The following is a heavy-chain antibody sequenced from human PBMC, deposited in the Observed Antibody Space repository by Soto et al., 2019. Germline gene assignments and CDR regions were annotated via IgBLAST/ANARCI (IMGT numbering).Heavy chain of an antibody. D-gene: IGHD3-16*01. CDR3: AILGVGGFNRRGFDY. CDR2: IIPILGIA. CDR1: GGTFSSYT. J-gene: IGHJ4*02. Sequence: QVQLVHSGAEVKKPGSSVKVSCKASGGTFSSYTISWVRQAPGQGIELMGRIIPILGIANYAQKFQGRVTITADKTTSTAYLELSRLRSEDTAVYYCAILGVGGFNRRGFDYWGQGTLVTVSS. V-gene: IGHV1-69*02.